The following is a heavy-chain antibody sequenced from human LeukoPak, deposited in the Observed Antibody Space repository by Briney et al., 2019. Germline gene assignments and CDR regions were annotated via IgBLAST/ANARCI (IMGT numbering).Heavy chain of an antibody. D-gene: IGHD3-10*01. CDR3: AREGTIRAYYYMDV. Sequence: PSETLSLTCTVSSGSIRSYYWSWIRQPAGKGLEWIGRIYISGSTNYNPSLESRVTVSVDTSKNQFSLKLSSVTAADTAVYYCAREGTIRAYYYMDVWGKGTTVTVSS. J-gene: IGHJ6*03. CDR1: SGSIRSYY. V-gene: IGHV4-4*07. CDR2: IYISGST.